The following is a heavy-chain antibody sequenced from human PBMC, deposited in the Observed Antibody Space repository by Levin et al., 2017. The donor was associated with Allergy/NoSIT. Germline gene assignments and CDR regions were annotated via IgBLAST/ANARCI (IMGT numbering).Heavy chain of an antibody. V-gene: IGHV4-34*01. CDR3: ARVTMVRGVILHYYYGMDV. Sequence: MSSETLSLTCAVYGGSFSGYFWSWIRQPPGKGLEWIGEINHSGSTNYNPSLKSRVTMSEDTSKNQFSLKLSSVTAADTAVYYCARVTMVRGVILHYYYGMDVWGQGTTVTVSS. CDR2: INHSGST. J-gene: IGHJ6*02. CDR1: GGSFSGYF. D-gene: IGHD3-10*01.